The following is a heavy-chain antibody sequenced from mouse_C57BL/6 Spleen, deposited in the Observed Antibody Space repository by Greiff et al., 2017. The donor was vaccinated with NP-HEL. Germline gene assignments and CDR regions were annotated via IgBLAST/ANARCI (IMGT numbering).Heavy chain of an antibody. Sequence: VQLQQSGPELVKPGASVKISCKASGYAFSSSWMHWVKQRPGKGLKWIGRIYPGDGDTNYNGKFKGKATLTADKSSSTAYMQLSSLTSEDSAVYFCARSEDPYAMDDWGQGTSVTVSS. J-gene: IGHJ4*01. CDR2: IYPGDGDT. V-gene: IGHV1-82*01. CDR3: ARSEDPYAMDD. CDR1: GYAFSSSW.